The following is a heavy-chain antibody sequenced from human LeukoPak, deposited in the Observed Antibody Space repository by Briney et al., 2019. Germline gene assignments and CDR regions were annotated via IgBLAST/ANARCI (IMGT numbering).Heavy chain of an antibody. D-gene: IGHD3-10*01. CDR1: GFTFSSYG. J-gene: IGHJ5*02. CDR3: ARGWFGLDP. V-gene: IGHV3-30*19. Sequence: PGGSLRLSCAASGFTFSSYGMHWVRQAPGKGLEWVAYISFSGTTEDYADSLEGRFTISRGNSESKVYLQMSSLRSEDTAVYYGARGWFGLDPWGQGTQVIVSS. CDR2: ISFSGTTE.